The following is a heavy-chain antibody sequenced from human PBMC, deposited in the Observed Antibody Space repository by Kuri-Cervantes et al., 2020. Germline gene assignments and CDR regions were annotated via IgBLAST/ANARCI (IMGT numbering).Heavy chain of an antibody. CDR3: ARHAVGDYYDSSGYYYQTEYFQH. D-gene: IGHD3-22*01. CDR1: GYSIRTNSY. V-gene: IGHV4-38-2*01. J-gene: IGHJ1*01. Sequence: SETLSLTCVVSGYSIRTNSYWGWIRQPPGKGLEWVGSVYHGGTTYYNPSLRSRVTISLDTPENQFSLKLSSVTAADTAVYYCARHAVGDYYDSSGYYYQTEYFQHWGQGTLVTVSS. CDR2: VYHGGTT.